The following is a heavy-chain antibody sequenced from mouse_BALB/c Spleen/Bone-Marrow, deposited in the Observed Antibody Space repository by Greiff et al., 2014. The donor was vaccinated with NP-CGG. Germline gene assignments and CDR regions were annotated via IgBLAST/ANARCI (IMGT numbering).Heavy chain of an antibody. CDR3: ARSGERYGAMDY. CDR1: GFTFSDCY. V-gene: IGHV5-4*02. CDR2: ISDGGGYT. Sequence: EVQVVESGGGLVKPGGSLKLSCAASGFTFSDCYMYWVRQTPEKRLEWVATISDGGGYTYYPDSVWGRFTISRDNAKNNLYLQMSSLKSEDTAMYYCARSGERYGAMDYWGQGTSVNV. J-gene: IGHJ4*01. D-gene: IGHD2-10*02.